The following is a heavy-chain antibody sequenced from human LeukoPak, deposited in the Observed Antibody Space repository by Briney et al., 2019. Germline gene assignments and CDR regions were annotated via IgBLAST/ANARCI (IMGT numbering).Heavy chain of an antibody. CDR2: INHNGKT. CDR3: ARSPAPDYYDSSGYPN. V-gene: IGHV4-34*01. D-gene: IGHD3-22*01. CDR1: GGSFSGYY. J-gene: IGHJ4*02. Sequence: SETLSLTCGVHGGSFSGYYCNWIHQSPGKGLEWIGHINHNGKTNYNPSLKSRVTISVDTSKNQFSLKLSSVTAADTAVYYCARSPAPDYYDSSGYPNWGQGTLVTVSS.